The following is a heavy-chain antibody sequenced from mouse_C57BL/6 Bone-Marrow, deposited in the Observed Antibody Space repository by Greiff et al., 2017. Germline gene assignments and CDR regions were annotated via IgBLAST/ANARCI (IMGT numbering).Heavy chain of an antibody. CDR3: ARSGYSNYERGFDY. J-gene: IGHJ2*01. V-gene: IGHV1-19*01. CDR1: GYTFTDYY. D-gene: IGHD2-5*01. CDR2: INPYNGGT. Sequence: DVQLQESGPVLVKPGASVKMSCKASGYTFTDYYMNWVKQSHGKSLEWIGVINPYNGGTSYNQKFKGKATLTVDKSSSTAYMELNSLTSEDSAVYYCARSGYSNYERGFDYWGQGTTLTVSS.